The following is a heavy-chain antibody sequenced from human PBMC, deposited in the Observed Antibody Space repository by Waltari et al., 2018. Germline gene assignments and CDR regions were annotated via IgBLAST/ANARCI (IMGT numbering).Heavy chain of an antibody. Sequence: QVQLVQSGAEVKKPGSSVKVSCKASGGTFSSYAISWVRQAPGQGLEWMGGIIPIFGTANYAQKFQGRVTITTDESTSTAYMELSSLRSEDTAVYYCAREGGAKEMTPSIDAFDIWGQGTMVTVSS. CDR2: IIPIFGTA. V-gene: IGHV1-69*05. D-gene: IGHD1-26*01. J-gene: IGHJ3*02. CDR3: AREGGAKEMTPSIDAFDI. CDR1: GGTFSSYA.